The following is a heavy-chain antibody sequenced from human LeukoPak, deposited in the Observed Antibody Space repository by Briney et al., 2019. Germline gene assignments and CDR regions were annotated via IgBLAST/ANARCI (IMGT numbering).Heavy chain of an antibody. CDR1: GFTFSSYS. Sequence: GVSVRCSCAASGFTFSSYSMKWVRQVPGKGQEWASSISSNSSYTSYAQSAKGRFTVSRQNAKNSLYVQMNSLRAEDNPVYYCGRDSIPATVLKEYYIDYSSEGSLVTVYS. CDR2: ISSNSSYT. D-gene: IGHD2-21*01. CDR3: GRDSIPATVLKEYYIDY. J-gene: IGHJ4*02. V-gene: IGHV3-21*01.